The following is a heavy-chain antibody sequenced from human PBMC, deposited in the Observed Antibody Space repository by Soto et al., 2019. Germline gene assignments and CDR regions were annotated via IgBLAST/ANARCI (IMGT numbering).Heavy chain of an antibody. V-gene: IGHV4-34*01. CDR3: ARGWGAARHLGD. D-gene: IGHD6-6*01. CDR1: GGSFSGYY. J-gene: IGHJ4*02. Sequence: SETLSLTCAVYGGSFSGYYWSWIRQPPGKGLEWIGEINHSGSTNYNPSLKSRVTISVDTSKNQFSLKLSSVTAADTAVYYCARGWGAARHLGDWGQGTLVTGSS. CDR2: INHSGST.